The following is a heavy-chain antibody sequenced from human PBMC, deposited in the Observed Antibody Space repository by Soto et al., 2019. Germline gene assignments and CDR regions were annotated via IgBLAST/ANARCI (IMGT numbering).Heavy chain of an antibody. CDR3: ARGGGGSGYYSGFVGY. D-gene: IGHD3-22*01. V-gene: IGHV3-30-3*01. CDR2: ISYDGSNK. J-gene: IGHJ4*02. CDR1: GFTFSSYA. Sequence: QVQLVESGGGVVQPGRSLRLSCAASGFTFSSYAMHWVRQAPGKGLEWVAVISYDGSNKYYADSVKGRFTISRDNSKNTLYLQMNSLRAEDTVVYYCARGGGGSGYYSGFVGYWGQGTLVTVSS.